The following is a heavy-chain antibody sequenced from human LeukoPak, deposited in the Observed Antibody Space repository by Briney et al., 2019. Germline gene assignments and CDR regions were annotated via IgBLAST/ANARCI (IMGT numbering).Heavy chain of an antibody. CDR1: GFTVSSNY. CDR2: IYSGGST. V-gene: IGHV3-66*02. Sequence: PGGSLRLSCAASGFTVSSNYMSWVRQAPGKGLEWVSVIYSGGSTYYADSVKGRFTISRDNSKNTLYLQMNSLRAEDTAVYYCARIVVPAAMYYYYMDVWGKGTTVTVSS. D-gene: IGHD2-2*01. J-gene: IGHJ6*03. CDR3: ARIVVPAAMYYYYMDV.